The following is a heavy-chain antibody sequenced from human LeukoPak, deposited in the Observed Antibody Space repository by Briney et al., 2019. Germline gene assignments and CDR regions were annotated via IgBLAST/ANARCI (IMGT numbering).Heavy chain of an antibody. J-gene: IGHJ4*02. Sequence: PSETLSLTCTVSGGSISSSSYYWGWIRQPPGKGLEWIGSIYYSGSTYYNPSLKSRVTISVDTSKNQFSLKLSSVTAADTAVYYCARSHFTVTTYFDYWGQGTLVTVSS. CDR3: ARSHFTVTTYFDY. CDR2: IYYSGST. CDR1: GGSISSSSYY. V-gene: IGHV4-39*07. D-gene: IGHD4-17*01.